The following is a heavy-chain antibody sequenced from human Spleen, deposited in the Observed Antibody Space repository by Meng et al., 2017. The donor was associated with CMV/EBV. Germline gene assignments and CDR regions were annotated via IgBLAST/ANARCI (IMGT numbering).Heavy chain of an antibody. CDR1: GGSFSGYY. Sequence: QVQLQQWGAGLLKPSETLSLTCAVYGGSFSGYYWSWIRQPPGKVLEWIGEINHSGSTNYNPSLKSRVTISVDTSKNQFSLRLSSVTAADTAVYYCARTMVRGVIIESATFDYWGQGTLVTVSS. J-gene: IGHJ4*02. V-gene: IGHV4-34*01. CDR3: ARTMVRGVIIESATFDY. D-gene: IGHD3-10*01. CDR2: INHSGST.